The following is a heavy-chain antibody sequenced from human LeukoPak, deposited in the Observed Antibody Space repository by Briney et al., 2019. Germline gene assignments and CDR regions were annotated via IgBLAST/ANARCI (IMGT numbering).Heavy chain of an antibody. CDR1: GGSISSSSYY. J-gene: IGHJ4*02. V-gene: IGHV4-39*07. D-gene: IGHD3-10*01. CDR2: IYYSGST. Sequence: PSETLSLTCTVSGGSISSSSYYWGWIRQPPGKGLEWIGSIYYSGSTYYNPSLKSRVTISVDTSKNQFSLKLSSVTAADTAVYYCARRELQYYYGSGSKKPFDYWGQGTLVTVSS. CDR3: ARRELQYYYGSGSKKPFDY.